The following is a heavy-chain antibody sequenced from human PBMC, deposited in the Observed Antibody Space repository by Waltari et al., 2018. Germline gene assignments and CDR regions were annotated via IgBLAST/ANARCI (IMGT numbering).Heavy chain of an antibody. D-gene: IGHD7-27*01. CDR2: RNREGSCT. V-gene: IGHV3-74*01. CDR3: VRDDPGYGLDV. Sequence: DVQLVESGGGLVQPGESLRLSCAASGFTFSNYWMHWFRRAPGKGLGWRSDRNREGSCTGSADAVKGRLTSARDNARNTLLLQMTSLRAEDTAVYVCVRDDPGYGLDVWGQGTTVTVSS. J-gene: IGHJ6*02. CDR1: GFTFSNYW.